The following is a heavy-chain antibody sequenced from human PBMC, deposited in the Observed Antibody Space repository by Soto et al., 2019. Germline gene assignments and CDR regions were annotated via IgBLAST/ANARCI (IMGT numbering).Heavy chain of an antibody. Sequence: EVQLVESGGGLVQPGGSLKLSCAASGFTFSGSAMHWVRQASGKGLEWVGRIRNKANNYATAYAVSVKGRFTISRDESRNTAYLQMNSLKTEDTAVYYCARGVYDFWSGHPKGLDYWGQGTVVTVSS. CDR1: GFTFSGSA. CDR2: IRNKANNYAT. J-gene: IGHJ4*02. D-gene: IGHD3-3*01. CDR3: ARGVYDFWSGHPKGLDY. V-gene: IGHV3-73*02.